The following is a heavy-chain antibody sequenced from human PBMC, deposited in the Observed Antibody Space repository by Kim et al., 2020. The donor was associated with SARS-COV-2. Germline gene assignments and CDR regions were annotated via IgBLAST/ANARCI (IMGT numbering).Heavy chain of an antibody. D-gene: IGHD2-8*02. V-gene: IGHV1-69*13. CDR3: ARGGRGGVRAPYVYSTQQRYFQH. CDR2: IIPIFGTA. J-gene: IGHJ1*01. CDR1: GGTFSSYA. Sequence: SVKVSCKASGGTFSSYAISWVRQAPGQGLEWMGGIIPIFGTANYAQKFQGRVTITADESTSTAYMELSSLRSEDTAVYYCARGGRGGVRAPYVYSTQQRYFQHWGQGTLVTVSS.